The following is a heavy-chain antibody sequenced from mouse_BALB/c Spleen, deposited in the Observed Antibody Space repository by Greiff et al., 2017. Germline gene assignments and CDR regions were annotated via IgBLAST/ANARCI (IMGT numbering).Heavy chain of an antibody. CDR3: ARRSSTVVATDAMDY. Sequence: VKLQESAAELARPGASVKMSCKASGYTFTSYTMHWVKQRPGQGLEWIGYINPSSGYTEYNQKFKDKTTLTADKSSSTAYMQLSSLTSEDSAVYYCARRSSTVVATDAMDYWGQGTSVTVSS. D-gene: IGHD1-1*01. J-gene: IGHJ4*01. V-gene: IGHV1-4*02. CDR1: GYTFTSYT. CDR2: INPSSGYT.